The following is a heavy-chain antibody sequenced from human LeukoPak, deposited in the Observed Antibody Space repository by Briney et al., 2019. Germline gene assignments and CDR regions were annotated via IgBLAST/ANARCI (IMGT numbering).Heavy chain of an antibody. Sequence: SETLSLTCTVSGGSINSYYWSWIRQPPGKGLEWIGYIYYSGSTNYNPSLKSRVTISVDTSKNQFSLKLSSVTAADTAVYYCARGHCGSTSCYRNWFDPWGQGTLVTVSS. CDR2: IYYSGST. CDR1: GGSINSYY. J-gene: IGHJ5*02. D-gene: IGHD2-2*01. CDR3: ARGHCGSTSCYRNWFDP. V-gene: IGHV4-59*01.